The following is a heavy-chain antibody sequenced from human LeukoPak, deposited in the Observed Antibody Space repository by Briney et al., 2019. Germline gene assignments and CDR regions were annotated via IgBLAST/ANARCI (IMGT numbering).Heavy chain of an antibody. CDR3: AREGYCSGGSCHRTFDY. Sequence: SETLSLTCTVSGGSISTYYWSWVRQPPGKGLEWIGYIYYTGSTNYNPSFKGRVTMSVDRSKNQFSLRLNSVTAANTAVYYCAREGYCSGGSCHRTFDYWGRGTLVTVSS. D-gene: IGHD2-15*01. V-gene: IGHV4-59*01. J-gene: IGHJ4*02. CDR2: IYYTGST. CDR1: GGSISTYY.